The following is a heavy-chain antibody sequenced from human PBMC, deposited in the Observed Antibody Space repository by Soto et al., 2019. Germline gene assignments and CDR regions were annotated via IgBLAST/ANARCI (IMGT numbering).Heavy chain of an antibody. D-gene: IGHD6-19*01. J-gene: IGHJ4*02. CDR3: ARTRGRGQWRDFYFDF. CDR1: GGPIAPFY. V-gene: IGHV4-59*12. Sequence: SETLSLTCTVSGGPIAPFYWTWIRQSPGKGLESIGYVYYNGSTNYNPALKGRVTISLDTSKSQFSLRLSSVTAADTAVYYCARTRGRGQWRDFYFDFWGQGSLVTV. CDR2: VYYNGST.